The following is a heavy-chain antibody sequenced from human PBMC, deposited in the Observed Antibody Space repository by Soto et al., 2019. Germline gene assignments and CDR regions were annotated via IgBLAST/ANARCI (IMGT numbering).Heavy chain of an antibody. D-gene: IGHD2-21*01. CDR2: FIPILDMA. V-gene: IGHV1-69*02. Sequence: QVQVVQSGAEVKKPESSVKVSCKPSGGTFNTYTVNWVRLAPGHGLEWMGRFIPILDMANYAQKFQDRVTITAARSTFTAYMALNSLTSDDPAVYYCAITYCRDNSCPRDFDFWGPGTRVTVSS. J-gene: IGHJ4*02. CDR3: AITYCRDNSCPRDFDF. CDR1: GGTFNTYT.